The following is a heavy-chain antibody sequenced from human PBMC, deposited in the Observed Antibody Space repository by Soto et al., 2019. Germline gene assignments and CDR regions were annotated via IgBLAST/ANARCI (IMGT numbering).Heavy chain of an antibody. Sequence: GGSLRLSCAASGFTFSSYSMNWVRQAPGKGLEWVSSISSSSSSATSSSSYIYYADSVKGRFTISRANAKNSLDLQMDSLRAGDTAVSYWERALPRWPPDYWGQGNLVTVSS. CDR3: ERALPRWPPDY. J-gene: IGHJ4*02. CDR1: GFTFSSYS. V-gene: IGHV3-21*01. CDR2: ISSSSSSATSSSSYI.